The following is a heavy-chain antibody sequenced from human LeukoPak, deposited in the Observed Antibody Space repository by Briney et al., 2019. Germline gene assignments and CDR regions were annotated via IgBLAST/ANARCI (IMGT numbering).Heavy chain of an antibody. Sequence: PSETLSLTCTVSGGSISSYYWSWIRQPPGKGLEWIGYIYYSGSTNYNPSLKSRVTISVDTSKNQFSLKLSSVTAADTAVYYCARGIKKGELLIDYWGQGTLVTVSS. CDR2: IYYSGST. D-gene: IGHD1-26*01. V-gene: IGHV4-59*12. CDR3: ARGIKKGELLIDY. J-gene: IGHJ4*02. CDR1: GGSISSYY.